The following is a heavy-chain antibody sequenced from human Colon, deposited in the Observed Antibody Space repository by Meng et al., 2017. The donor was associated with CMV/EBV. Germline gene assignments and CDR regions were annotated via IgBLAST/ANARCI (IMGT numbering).Heavy chain of an antibody. CDR1: YY. D-gene: IGHD2-2*02. CDR2: INPSGGST. Sequence: YYMHWVRQAPGQGLEWMGIINPSGGSTSYAQKFQGRVTMTRDTSTDTVYMELNSLRSEDTAVYYCARGLTPPAYCSSTSCYTAEYSQHWGQGTLVTVSS. CDR3: ARGLTPPAYCSSTSCYTAEYSQH. J-gene: IGHJ1*01. V-gene: IGHV1-46*01.